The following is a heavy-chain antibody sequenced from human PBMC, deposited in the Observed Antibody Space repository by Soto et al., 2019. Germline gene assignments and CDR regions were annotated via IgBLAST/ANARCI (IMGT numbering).Heavy chain of an antibody. V-gene: IGHV1-18*01. CDR2: ISAYNGNT. CDR3: ARSIVVVTAADY. Sequence: ASVKVSCKASGYTFASYAISWMRQAPGQGLEWMGWISAYNGNTNYAQKLQGRVTMTTDTSTSTAYMELRSLRSEDTAVYYCARSIVVVTAADYWGQGTLVTVSS. CDR1: GYTFASYA. J-gene: IGHJ4*02. D-gene: IGHD2-21*02.